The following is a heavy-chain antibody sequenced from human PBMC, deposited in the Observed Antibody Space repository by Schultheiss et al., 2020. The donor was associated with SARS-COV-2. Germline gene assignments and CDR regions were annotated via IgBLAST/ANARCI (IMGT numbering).Heavy chain of an antibody. J-gene: IGHJ6*02. Sequence: GGSLRLSCAASGFTFSSYGMHWVRQAPGKGLEWVAVISYDGSNKYYADSVKGRFTISRDNSKNTLYLQMNSLRAEDTAVYYCVKGVGVYYYYGMDVWGQGTTVTVSS. V-gene: IGHV3-33*05. CDR3: VKGVGVYYYYGMDV. CDR1: GFTFSSYG. CDR2: ISYDGSNK. D-gene: IGHD1-26*01.